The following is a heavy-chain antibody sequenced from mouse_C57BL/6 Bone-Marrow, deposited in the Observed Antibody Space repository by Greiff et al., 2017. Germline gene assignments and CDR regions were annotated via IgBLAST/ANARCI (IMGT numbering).Heavy chain of an antibody. CDR3: ARRRDYYGSSYAGYAMDY. CDR1: GYTFTSYW. Sequence: QVQLQQPGAELVRPGSSVKLSCKASGYTFTSYWMDWVKQRPGQGLEWIGNIYPSDSETHYNQKFKDKATLTVDKSSSTAYMQLSSLTSEDSAVYYSARRRDYYGSSYAGYAMDYWGQGTSVTVSS. CDR2: IYPSDSET. V-gene: IGHV1-61*01. J-gene: IGHJ4*01. D-gene: IGHD1-1*01.